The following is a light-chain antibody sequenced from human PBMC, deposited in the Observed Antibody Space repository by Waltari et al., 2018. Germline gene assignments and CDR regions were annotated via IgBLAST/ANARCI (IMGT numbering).Light chain of an antibody. CDR1: QDITRW. CDR2: TAS. CDR3: QQGDSFPWT. Sequence: DIQMTQSPSSVSASVGDRVTITCRASQDITRWLAWYQQKPGKAPKLLIYTASSLQSGVLSRFSGGGYGTDFTLTISSLQPEDFATYHCQQGDSFPWTFGQGTKVDMK. V-gene: IGKV1-12*01. J-gene: IGKJ1*01.